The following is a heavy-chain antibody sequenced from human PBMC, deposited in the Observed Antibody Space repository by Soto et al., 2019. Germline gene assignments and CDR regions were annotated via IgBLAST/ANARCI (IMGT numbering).Heavy chain of an antibody. Sequence: QVQLVQSGAELKKPGSSVRVSCKISGDSFSSYAISWVRQAPGEGLEWVGGISPIFETANYAQKFQGRGTITAVESTTTAYMEVTRLRPEDTAIFYCAASDSSSWQHDYWGQGTLITVSS. CDR2: ISPIFETA. CDR3: AASDSSSWQHDY. D-gene: IGHD6-13*01. CDR1: GDSFSSYA. V-gene: IGHV1-69*01. J-gene: IGHJ4*02.